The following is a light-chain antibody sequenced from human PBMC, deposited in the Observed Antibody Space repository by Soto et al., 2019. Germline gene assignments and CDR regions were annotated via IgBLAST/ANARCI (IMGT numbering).Light chain of an antibody. J-gene: IGLJ2*01. CDR1: SGSIATYY. V-gene: IGLV6-57*04. Sequence: NFMLTQPHSVSESPGETVTISCTRSSGSIATYYVQWYQQRPGSAPTAVIHGDNQRPPGVPDRFSGSIDSSANSASLTISGLKAEDEADYYCQSYDGGVQVFGGGTKVTVL. CDR2: GDN. CDR3: QSYDGGVQV.